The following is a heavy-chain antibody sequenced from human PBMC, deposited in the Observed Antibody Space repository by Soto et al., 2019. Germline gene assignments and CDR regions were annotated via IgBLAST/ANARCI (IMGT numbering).Heavy chain of an antibody. V-gene: IGHV1-18*01. D-gene: IGHD2-2*01. CDR1: GYTYTSYG. CDR3: ALWGGGYCSSTSCYNWFDP. Sequence: SVTVCCKDSGYTYTSYGSRWVRQDPEQGLEWMGWISAYNGNTNYAQKLQGRVTMTTDTSTSTAYMELRSLRSDDTAVYYCALWGGGYCSSTSCYNWFDPWGQGTLVTVSS. J-gene: IGHJ5*02. CDR2: ISAYNGNT.